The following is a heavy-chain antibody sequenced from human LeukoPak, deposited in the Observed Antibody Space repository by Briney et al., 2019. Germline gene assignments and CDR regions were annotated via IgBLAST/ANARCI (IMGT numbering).Heavy chain of an antibody. D-gene: IGHD1-26*01. CDR2: INPSGGST. V-gene: IGHV1-46*01. CDR3: ARDRQWEQTPFDY. J-gene: IGHJ4*02. CDR1: GYTFTGYY. Sequence: ASVKVSCKASGYTFTGYYMHWVRQAPGQGLEWMGIINPSGGSTSYAQKFQSRVTMTRDMSTSTVYMELSSLRSEDTAVYYCARDRQWEQTPFDYWGQGTLVTVSS.